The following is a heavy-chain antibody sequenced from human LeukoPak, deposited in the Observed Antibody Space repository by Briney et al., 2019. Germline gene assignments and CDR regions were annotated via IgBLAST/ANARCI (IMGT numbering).Heavy chain of an antibody. Sequence: GGSLRLSCAASGFTFSSYGMSWVRQAPGKGLEWVSIISGSGGTTYYADSVKGRFTLSRDNSKNTLYLQMNSLRAEDTAVYYCAKGSRSLRFGEAGDYWGQGTLVTVSS. CDR2: ISGSGGTT. D-gene: IGHD3-10*01. CDR1: GFTFSSYG. CDR3: AKGSRSLRFGEAGDY. J-gene: IGHJ4*02. V-gene: IGHV3-23*01.